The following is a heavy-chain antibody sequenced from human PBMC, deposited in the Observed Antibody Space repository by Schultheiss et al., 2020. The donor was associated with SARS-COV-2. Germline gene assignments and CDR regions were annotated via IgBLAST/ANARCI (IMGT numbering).Heavy chain of an antibody. CDR2: INSDGSLT. V-gene: IGHV3-74*01. CDR3: AKPRRGS. Sequence: GESLKISCGASGFTFSAHYMSWIRQTPGKGLEWVSRINSDGSLTEHADSVKGRFTISRDTSKNTLYLQMNSLRAEDTAVYYCAKPRRGSWGQGTLVTVSS. D-gene: IGHD3-16*01. J-gene: IGHJ4*02. CDR1: GFTFSAHY.